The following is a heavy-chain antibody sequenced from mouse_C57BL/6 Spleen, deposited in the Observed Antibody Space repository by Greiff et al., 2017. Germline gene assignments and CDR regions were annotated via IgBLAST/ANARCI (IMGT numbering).Heavy chain of an antibody. CDR3: ALTGTWYFDV. D-gene: IGHD4-1*01. CDR1: GYTFTSYW. Sequence: VQLQQPGAELVRPGSSVKLSCKASGYTFTSYWMAWVKQRPGQGLEWIGNIYPSDSETHYNQKFKDKATLTVDKSSSTAYMQLSSLTSEDSAVYYCALTGTWYFDVWGTGTTVTVSS. V-gene: IGHV1-61*01. CDR2: IYPSDSET. J-gene: IGHJ1*03.